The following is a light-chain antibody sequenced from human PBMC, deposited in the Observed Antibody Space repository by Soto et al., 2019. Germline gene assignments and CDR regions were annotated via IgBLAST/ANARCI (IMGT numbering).Light chain of an antibody. Sequence: IQLTQSPSSLSASVGDRVTITCRASQGISSYLAWYQQKPGKAPKLLIYAASTLQGGVPSRFSGSGSGTDFTLTISSLQPEDFATYYCQQSDTTPWTFGQGTKVDIK. V-gene: IGKV1-39*01. CDR3: QQSDTTPWT. J-gene: IGKJ1*01. CDR1: QGISSY. CDR2: AAS.